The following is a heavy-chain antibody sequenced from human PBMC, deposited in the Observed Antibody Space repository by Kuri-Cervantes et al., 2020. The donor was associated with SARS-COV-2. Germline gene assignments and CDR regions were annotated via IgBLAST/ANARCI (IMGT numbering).Heavy chain of an antibody. CDR1: GYSYVDYW. CDR2: IFPADSDT. D-gene: IGHD2-15*01. V-gene: IGHV5-51*01. CDR3: ARGRIQGDIFDM. Sequence: GESLKISCNASGYSYVDYWVGWVRQMPGKGLEWMGIIFPADSDTRYSPSFQGQVTISADKSINTAYLQWRSLKASDTAKYYCARGRIQGDIFDMWGQGTMVTV. J-gene: IGHJ3*02.